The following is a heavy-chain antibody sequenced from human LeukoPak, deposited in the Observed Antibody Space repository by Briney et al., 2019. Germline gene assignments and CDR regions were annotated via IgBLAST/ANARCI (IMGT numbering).Heavy chain of an antibody. V-gene: IGHV3-74*01. Sequence: GGSLRLSCAASGFTYSNYAMYWVRQAPGKGLVWVSRISSDGSSIIYADSVEGRFTISRDIAKNTLYLQMNSLRAEDTAVYYCARAQMGAPTDYWGQGTLVTVSS. CDR2: ISSDGSSI. CDR3: ARAQMGAPTDY. CDR1: GFTYSNYA. J-gene: IGHJ4*02. D-gene: IGHD1-26*01.